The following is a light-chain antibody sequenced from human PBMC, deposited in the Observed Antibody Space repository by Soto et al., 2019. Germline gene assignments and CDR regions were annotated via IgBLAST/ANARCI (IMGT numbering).Light chain of an antibody. Sequence: QAVLTQPPSASGTPGQRVTISCSGSSSDIGSNTVNWYQQLPGSAPKLLIYRDNQRPSGIPDRFSGSKSGTSASLDISGLQSEDEADYYCSSYTSSSTYVFGTGTKLTVL. CDR1: SSDIGSNT. V-gene: IGLV1-44*01. CDR3: SSYTSSSTYV. J-gene: IGLJ1*01. CDR2: RDN.